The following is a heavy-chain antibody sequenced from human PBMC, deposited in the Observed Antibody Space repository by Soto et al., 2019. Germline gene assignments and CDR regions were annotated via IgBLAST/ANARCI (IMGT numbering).Heavy chain of an antibody. D-gene: IGHD2-2*01. V-gene: IGHV4-34*01. CDR3: ARLGGYCSSTSCYGYYGMDV. CDR1: GGSFSGYY. J-gene: IGHJ6*02. CDR2: INHSGST. Sequence: TSETLSLTCAVCGGSFSGYYWNWIRQPPGKGLEWIGEINHSGSTNYYWSLASRVTISVDTSKNQFSLKVTSVTAADTAMYYCARLGGYCSSTSCYGYYGMDVWGQGTTVTVSS.